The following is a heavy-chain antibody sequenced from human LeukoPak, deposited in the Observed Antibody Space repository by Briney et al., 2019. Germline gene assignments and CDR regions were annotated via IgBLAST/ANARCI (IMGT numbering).Heavy chain of an antibody. J-gene: IGHJ4*02. CDR3: ARAVDSSSWSHPFDY. V-gene: IGHV1-69*13. CDR2: IIHIFGTA. CDR1: GGTFSSYA. D-gene: IGHD6-13*01. Sequence: GASVKVSCKASGGTFSSYAISWVRQAPGQGLEWMGGIIHIFGTANYAQKFQGRVTITADESTSTAYMELSSLRSEDTAVYYCARAVDSSSWSHPFDYWGQGTLVTVSS.